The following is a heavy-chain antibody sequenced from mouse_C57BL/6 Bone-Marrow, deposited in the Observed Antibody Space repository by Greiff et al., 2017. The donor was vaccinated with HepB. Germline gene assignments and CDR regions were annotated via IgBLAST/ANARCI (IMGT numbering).Heavy chain of an antibody. CDR3: GRGITTVVALDY. CDR2: IYPVSGET. J-gene: IGHJ2*01. Sequence: QVQLKQSGAELASPGASVTLSCKASGYTFTDHIMNWVKKRPGQGLEWIGRIYPVSGETNYNQKFMGKATFSVDRSSSTAYMVLNSLTSEDPAGYYCGRGITTVVALDYWGQGTTLTVSS. D-gene: IGHD1-1*01. V-gene: IGHV1-11*01. CDR1: GYTFTDHI.